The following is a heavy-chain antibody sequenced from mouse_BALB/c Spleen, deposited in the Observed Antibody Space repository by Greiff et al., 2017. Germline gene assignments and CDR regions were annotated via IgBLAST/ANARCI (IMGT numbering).Heavy chain of an antibody. Sequence: QVQLQQSGPGLVAPSQSLSITCTVSGFSLTSYDISWIRQPPGKGLEWLGVIWTGGGTNYNSAFMSRLSISKDNSKSQVFLKMNSLQTDDTAIYYCGRDRYDGGYDAMDYWGQGTSVTVSS. D-gene: IGHD2-14*01. CDR1: GFSLTSYD. CDR3: GRDRYDGGYDAMDY. J-gene: IGHJ4*01. CDR2: IWTGGGT. V-gene: IGHV2-9-2*01.